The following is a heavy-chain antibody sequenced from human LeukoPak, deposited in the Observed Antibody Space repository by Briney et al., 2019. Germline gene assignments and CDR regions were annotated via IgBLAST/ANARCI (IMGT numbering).Heavy chain of an antibody. J-gene: IGHJ3*02. V-gene: IGHV3-23*01. CDR3: AKVITMIVLPDAFDI. D-gene: IGHD3-22*01. CDR2: ISGSGGST. Sequence: GGSLRLSCAASGFTFSSYAMSWVRQDPGKGLEWVSAISGSGGSTYYADSVKGRFTISRDNSKNTLYLQMNSLRAEDTAVYYCAKVITMIVLPDAFDIWGQGTMVTVSS. CDR1: GFTFSSYA.